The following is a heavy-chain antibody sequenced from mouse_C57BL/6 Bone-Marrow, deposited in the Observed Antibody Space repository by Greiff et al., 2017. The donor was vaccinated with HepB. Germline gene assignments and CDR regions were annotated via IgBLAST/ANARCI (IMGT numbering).Heavy chain of an antibody. CDR2: ISNGGGST. D-gene: IGHD2-4*01. Sequence: EVKVVESGGGLVQPGGSLKLSCAASGFTFSDYYMYWVRQTPEKRLEWVAYISNGGGSTYYPDTVKGRFTISRDNAKNTLYLQMSRLKSEDTAMYYCARMITTAYYYAMDYWGQGTSVTVSS. V-gene: IGHV5-12*01. CDR3: ARMITTAYYYAMDY. J-gene: IGHJ4*01. CDR1: GFTFSDYY.